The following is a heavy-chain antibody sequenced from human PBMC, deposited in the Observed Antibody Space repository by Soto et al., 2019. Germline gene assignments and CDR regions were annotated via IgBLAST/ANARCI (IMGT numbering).Heavy chain of an antibody. Sequence: QGQLVQSGAEVKKPGSSVKVSCKASGGTFSSYAISWVRQAPGQGLEWMGGIIPIFGTANYAQKFQGRVTLTADKSTSTAYMELSSLRSEDTAVYYCARDKGVDSSSWYGPQRYYYYGMDVWGQGPTVTVSS. CDR1: GGTFSSYA. CDR3: ARDKGVDSSSWYGPQRYYYYGMDV. D-gene: IGHD6-13*01. CDR2: IIPIFGTA. J-gene: IGHJ6*02. V-gene: IGHV1-69*06.